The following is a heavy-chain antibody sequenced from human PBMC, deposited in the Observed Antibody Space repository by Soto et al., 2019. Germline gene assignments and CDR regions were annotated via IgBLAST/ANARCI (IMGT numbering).Heavy chain of an antibody. CDR2: ISSSSSTI. J-gene: IGHJ3*02. CDR3: ARDMPGIAAAHAFDI. V-gene: IGHV3-48*01. Sequence: GGSLRLSCAASGFTFSSYSMNWVRQAPGKGLEWVSYISSSSSTIYYADSVKGRFTISRDNAKNSLYLQMNSLRAEDTAVYYCARDMPGIAAAHAFDIWGQGTMVTVSS. CDR1: GFTFSSYS. D-gene: IGHD6-13*01.